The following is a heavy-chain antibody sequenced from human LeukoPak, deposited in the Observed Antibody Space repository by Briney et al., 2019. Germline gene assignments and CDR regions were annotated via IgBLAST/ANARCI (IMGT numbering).Heavy chain of an antibody. CDR2: ISYDESNK. D-gene: IGHD6-13*01. CDR1: GFTFSSYN. Sequence: PGGSLRLSCAASGFTFSSYNMHWVRQAPGKGLEWVAVISYDESNKYHADSVKGRFTISRDNSKSTLYLQMNSLRPEDTAVYYCARGSNFDYWGQGTLVTVSS. CDR3: ARGSNFDY. V-gene: IGHV3-30*03. J-gene: IGHJ4*02.